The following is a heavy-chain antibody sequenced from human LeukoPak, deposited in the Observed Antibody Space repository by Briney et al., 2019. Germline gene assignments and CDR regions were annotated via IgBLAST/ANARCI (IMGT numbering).Heavy chain of an antibody. CDR1: GGSISSGDYY. CDR3: ASAKGVLSYFDY. D-gene: IGHD3-16*01. Sequence: SETLSLTCTVSGGSISSGDYYWSWIRQPPGKGLEWIGYIYYSGSTYYNPSLKSRVTISVDTSKNQFSLKLSSVTAADTAVYYCASAKGVLSYFDYWGQGVLVTVSS. V-gene: IGHV4-30-4*01. CDR2: IYYSGST. J-gene: IGHJ4*02.